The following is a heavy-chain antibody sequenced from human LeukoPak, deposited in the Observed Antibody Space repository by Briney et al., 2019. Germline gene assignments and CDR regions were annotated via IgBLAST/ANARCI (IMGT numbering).Heavy chain of an antibody. V-gene: IGHV3-30-3*01. D-gene: IGHD2-15*01. CDR1: GFTFSSYA. CDR3: ARDLFPMRSFDYFYYGMDV. J-gene: IGHJ6*02. CDR2: ISYDGSNK. Sequence: GGSLRLSCAASGFTFSSYAMHWVRQAPGKGLEWVAVISYDGSNKYYADSVKGRFTISRDNSKNTLYLQMNSLRAEDTAVYYCARDLFPMRSFDYFYYGMDVWGQGTTVTVSS.